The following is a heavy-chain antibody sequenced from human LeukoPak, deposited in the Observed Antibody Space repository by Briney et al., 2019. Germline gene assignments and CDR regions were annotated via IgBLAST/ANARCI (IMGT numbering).Heavy chain of an antibody. V-gene: IGHV4-61*01. CDR2: IYYSGII. J-gene: IGHJ5*02. CDR1: GGSVSRSSYY. CDR3: ATSGARQGGWFDP. D-gene: IGHD3-10*01. Sequence: SETLSLTCTVSGGSVSRSSYYWNWIRQSPGKGLEWIGYIYYSGIIAYNPSLRSRVIMSVDTSKSQVSLKLTSVTAADTAVYYCATSGARQGGWFDPWGQGTLVIVSS.